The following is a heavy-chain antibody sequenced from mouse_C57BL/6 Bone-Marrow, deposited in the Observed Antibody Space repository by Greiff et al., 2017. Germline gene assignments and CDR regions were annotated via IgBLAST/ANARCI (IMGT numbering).Heavy chain of an antibody. V-gene: IGHV1-81*01. CDR1: GYTFTSYG. Sequence: VQVEESGAELARPGASVKLSCKASGYTFTSYGISWVKQRTGQGLEWIGEIYPRSGNTYYNEKFKGKATLTADKSSSTAYMELRSLTSEDSAVYFCARGYYAMDYWGQGTSVTVSS. J-gene: IGHJ4*01. CDR2: IYPRSGNT. CDR3: ARGYYAMDY.